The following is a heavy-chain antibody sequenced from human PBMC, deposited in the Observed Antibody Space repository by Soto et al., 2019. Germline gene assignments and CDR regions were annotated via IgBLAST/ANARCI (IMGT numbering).Heavy chain of an antibody. CDR1: GGTFSSYT. D-gene: IGHD3-10*01. V-gene: IGHV1-69*02. CDR3: ARSGGSGSILDY. Sequence: QVQMVQSGAEVKKPGSSVKVSCKASGGTFSSYTISWVRQAPGQGLEWMGRIIPILGIANYAQKFQGRVTITAHNSTRTGYMELSSLRSEDTAVYYCARSGGSGSILDYWGQGTLVTVSS. CDR2: IIPILGIA. J-gene: IGHJ4*02.